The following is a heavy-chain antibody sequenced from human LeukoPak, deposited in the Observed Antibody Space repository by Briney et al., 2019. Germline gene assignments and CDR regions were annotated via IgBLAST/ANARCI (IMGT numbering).Heavy chain of an antibody. V-gene: IGHV1-46*01. CDR3: ARELAAAGRNEVAFDY. Sequence: GASVKVSCKASGYTFTSYYMHWVRQAPGQGLEWMGIINPSGGSTSYAQKFQGRVTMTRDTSTSTVYMELSSLRSEDTAVYYSARELAAAGRNEVAFDYWGQGTLVTVSS. D-gene: IGHD6-13*01. J-gene: IGHJ4*02. CDR1: GYTFTSYY. CDR2: INPSGGST.